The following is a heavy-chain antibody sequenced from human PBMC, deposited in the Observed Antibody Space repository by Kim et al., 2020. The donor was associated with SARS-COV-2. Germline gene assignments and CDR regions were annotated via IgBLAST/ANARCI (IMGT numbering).Heavy chain of an antibody. CDR2: INHSGST. V-gene: IGHV4-34*01. J-gene: IGHJ4*02. CDR1: GGSFSGYY. CDR3: ARGTTVTTQDY. D-gene: IGHD4-17*01. Sequence: SETLSLTCAVYGGSFSGYYWSWIRQPPGKGLEWIGEINHSGSTNYNPSLKSRDTISVDTSKNQFSLKLSSVTAADTAVYYCARGTTVTTQDYWGQGTLVTVSS.